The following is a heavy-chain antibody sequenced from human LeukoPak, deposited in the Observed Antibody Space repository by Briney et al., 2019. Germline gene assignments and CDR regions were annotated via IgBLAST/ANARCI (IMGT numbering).Heavy chain of an antibody. CDR2: IYYSGST. Sequence: SETLSLTCTVSGGSISSYYWSWIRQPPGKGLEWIGGIYYSGSTYYNPSLKSRVTISVDTSKNQFSLKLSSVTAADTAVYYCARDRVATRERDYWGQGTLVTVSS. J-gene: IGHJ4*02. V-gene: IGHV4-59*12. CDR1: GGSISSYY. D-gene: IGHD5-12*01. CDR3: ARDRVATRERDY.